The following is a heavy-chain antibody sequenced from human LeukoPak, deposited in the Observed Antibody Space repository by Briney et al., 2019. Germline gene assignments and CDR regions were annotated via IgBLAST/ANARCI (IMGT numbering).Heavy chain of an antibody. CDR1: GFAFSSYT. V-gene: IGHV3-23*01. CDR3: AKGSSTSGFS. CDR2: ISGSGGTT. J-gene: IGHJ5*02. D-gene: IGHD5-12*01. Sequence: GGSLRLSRSASGFAFSSYTMNWVRQAPGKGLEWVSSISGSGGTTYYADSVKGRFTISRDNSENTLYLQTNSLRAEDTAVYYCAKGSSTSGFSWGQGTLITVSS.